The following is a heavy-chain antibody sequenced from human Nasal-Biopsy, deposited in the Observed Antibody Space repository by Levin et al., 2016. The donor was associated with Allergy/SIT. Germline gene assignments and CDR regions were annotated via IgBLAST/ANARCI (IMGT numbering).Heavy chain of an antibody. CDR3: VRDSGYNYVEY. V-gene: IGHV3-11*05. Sequence: GESLKISCAASGFTLSSHYMSWIRQAPGKGLQWVASISGGGMLTNYADSVKGRFTVSRDNGNSLVFLQMNSLRVEDTAVYYCVRDSGYNYVEYWGQGARVTVSS. CDR2: ISGGGMLT. CDR1: GFTLSSHY. J-gene: IGHJ4*02. D-gene: IGHD5-24*01.